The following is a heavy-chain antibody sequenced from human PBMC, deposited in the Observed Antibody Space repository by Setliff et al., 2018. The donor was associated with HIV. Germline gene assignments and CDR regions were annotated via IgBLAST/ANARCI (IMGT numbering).Heavy chain of an antibody. CDR2: INPNSGGT. V-gene: IGHV1-2*02. D-gene: IGHD3-3*01. Sequence: GASVKVSCKASGYTFTTYYMHWVRQAPGQGLEWMGWINPNSGGTDYAQKFQGRVTMTRDTSISTAYMELSRLRSDDTAVYYCARDGKTYYNFWSGHDYWGQGTLVTVSS. J-gene: IGHJ4*02. CDR3: ARDGKTYYNFWSGHDY. CDR1: GYTFTTYY.